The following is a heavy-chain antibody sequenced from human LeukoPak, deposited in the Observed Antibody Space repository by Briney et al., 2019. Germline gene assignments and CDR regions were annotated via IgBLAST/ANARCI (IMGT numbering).Heavy chain of an antibody. CDR3: ARGQFFYNDSFGYPWC. Sequence: PGGSLRLSCAVSGFTFSKYWMSWVRQAPGKGLEWVANIKQDGSEKYYVDSVRGRFTISRDNAKNSLYLQMNSLRAEDTALYYGARGQFFYNDSFGYPWCGGQGTWVTVS. CDR2: IKQDGSEK. CDR1: GFTFSKYW. D-gene: IGHD3-22*01. J-gene: IGHJ4*02. V-gene: IGHV3-7*01.